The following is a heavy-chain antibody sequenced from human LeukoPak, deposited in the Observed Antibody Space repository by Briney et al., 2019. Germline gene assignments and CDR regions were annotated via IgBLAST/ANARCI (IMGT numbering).Heavy chain of an antibody. CDR3: ATLGSSLLIPDAFDI. CDR2: FDPEDGET. V-gene: IGHV1-24*01. J-gene: IGHJ3*02. CDR1: GYTLTELS. Sequence: ASVKVSCTVSGYTLTELSMHWVRQAPGKGLEWMGGFDPEDGETIYAQKFQGRVTMTEDTSTDTAYMELSGLRSEDTAVYYCATLGSSLLIPDAFDIWGQGTMVTVSS. D-gene: IGHD2-15*01.